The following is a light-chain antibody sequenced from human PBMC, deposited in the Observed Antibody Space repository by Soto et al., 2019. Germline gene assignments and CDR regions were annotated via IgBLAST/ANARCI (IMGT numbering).Light chain of an antibody. CDR1: QSVSSSY. Sequence: EIVLTQSPGTLSLSPGERATLSCRASQSVSSSYLAWYQQKPGQAPRLLIHSASTRATGIPARFSGSGAGTESTLTIRSLKSEDFAVYYCHQYNNWRTFGQGTRLEIK. CDR2: SAS. V-gene: IGKV3-15*01. J-gene: IGKJ5*01. CDR3: HQYNNWRT.